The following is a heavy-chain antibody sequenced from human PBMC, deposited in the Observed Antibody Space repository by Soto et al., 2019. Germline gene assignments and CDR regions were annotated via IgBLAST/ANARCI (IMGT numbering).Heavy chain of an antibody. J-gene: IGHJ4*02. Sequence: QVQLVESGGSVVQPGRSLRLSCAASGFTFSSYAMHWVRQAPGKGLEWVAVISYDGSNKYYADSVKGRFTISRDNSKNTLYLQMNSLRAEDTAVYYCARDSAGYYDSSGPVDYWGQGTLVTVSS. CDR3: ARDSAGYYDSSGPVDY. CDR2: ISYDGSNK. V-gene: IGHV3-30-3*01. CDR1: GFTFSSYA. D-gene: IGHD3-22*01.